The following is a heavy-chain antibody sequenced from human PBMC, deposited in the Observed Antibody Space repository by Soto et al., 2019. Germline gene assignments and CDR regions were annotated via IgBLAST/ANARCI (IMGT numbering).Heavy chain of an antibody. V-gene: IGHV3-11*01. CDR2: ISVSSRSI. CDR1: GFTLSDYY. D-gene: IGHD2-8*02. CDR3: ANLVLGQSSFDY. J-gene: IGHJ4*02. Sequence: PGGSLRLSCAASGFTLSDYYMSWIRQAPGRGLECVSYISVSSRSIYYADSVKGRFTISRDNAKNSLYLQMNSLRAEDTAVYYCANLVLGQSSFDYWGQGTLVTVSS.